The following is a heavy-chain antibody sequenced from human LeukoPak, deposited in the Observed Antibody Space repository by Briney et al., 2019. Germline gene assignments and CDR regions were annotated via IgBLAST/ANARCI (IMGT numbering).Heavy chain of an antibody. CDR1: GGSISNSHYY. V-gene: IGHV4-39*01. CDR2: INYRGNT. J-gene: IGHJ4*02. D-gene: IGHD3-22*01. CDR3: TKTRGRGQVEPGTSGYITY. Sequence: SETLSLTCTVSGGSISNSHYYWDWIRQPPGKGLEWIGSINYRGNTYYNPSLQRRVTISVDTSKNQYSLTMGAVTAADTAMYFCTKTRGRGQVEPGTSGYITYWGQGTLVSVSS.